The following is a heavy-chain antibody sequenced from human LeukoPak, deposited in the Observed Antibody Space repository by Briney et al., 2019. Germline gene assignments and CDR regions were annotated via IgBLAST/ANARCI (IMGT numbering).Heavy chain of an antibody. D-gene: IGHD4/OR15-4a*01. V-gene: IGHV4-39*01. J-gene: IGHJ3*02. CDR2: IYYSGST. CDR3: ATNRGDAFNI. CDR1: GDSISSSSYY. Sequence: SETLSLTCTVSGDSISSSSYYWGWIRQPPGKGLEWIGSIYYSGSTYYNPSLKSRVTISVDTSKNQFSLKLSSVTAADTAVYYCATNRGDAFNIWGQGTTVTVSS.